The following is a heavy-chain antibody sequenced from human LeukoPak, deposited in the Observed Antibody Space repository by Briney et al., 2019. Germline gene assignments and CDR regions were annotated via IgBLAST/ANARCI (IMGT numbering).Heavy chain of an antibody. J-gene: IGHJ4*02. CDR3: WKGGGGRWLHYFDY. CDR1: GLTFSAYA. V-gene: IGHV3-30*18. Sequence: QPGGSLRLSCEASGLTFSAYAMTWVRQAPGKGLEWVAVISYDGSSKYYADSVKGRFTISRDNSKNTLYLQMNSLRAEDTAVYYCWKGGGGRWLHYFDYWGQGTLVTVSS. CDR2: ISYDGSSK. D-gene: IGHD5-24*01.